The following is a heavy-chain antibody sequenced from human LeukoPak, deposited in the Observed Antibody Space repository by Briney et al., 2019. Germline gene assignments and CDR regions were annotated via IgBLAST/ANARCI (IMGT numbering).Heavy chain of an antibody. CDR2: INHSGST. J-gene: IGHJ5*02. D-gene: IGHD3-16*01. CDR1: GGSFSGYY. Sequence: SETLSLTCAVYGGSFSGYYWSWIRQPPGKGLEWIGEINHSGSTNYNPSLKSRVTISVDTSKNQFSLKLSSVTAADTAVYYCARGGFYYDYVWGTLPKTDNWFGPWGQGTLVTVSS. V-gene: IGHV4-34*01. CDR3: ARGGFYYDYVWGTLPKTDNWFGP.